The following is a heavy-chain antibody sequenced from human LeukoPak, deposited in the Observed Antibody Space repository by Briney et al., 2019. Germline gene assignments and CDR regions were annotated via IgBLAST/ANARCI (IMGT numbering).Heavy chain of an antibody. Sequence: KPSEAHSPTRTVSGGFVSSGRSDSSWIRQPPGKGLDRIGDIYYSGSTNYNPSLKSRVTISVDTSKNQFSLKLSSVTAADTAVYYCARDRYYKGFGYYFDYWGQGTLVTVSS. CDR2: IYYSGST. CDR3: ARDRYYKGFGYYFDY. J-gene: IGHJ4*02. D-gene: IGHD3-22*01. V-gene: IGHV4-61*01. CDR1: GGFVSSGRSD.